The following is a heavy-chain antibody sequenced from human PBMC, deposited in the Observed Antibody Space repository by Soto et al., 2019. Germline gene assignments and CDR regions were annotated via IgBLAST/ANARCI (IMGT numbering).Heavy chain of an antibody. Sequence: EVQLLESGGDLVQPGGSLRLSCVASVFTFSNFGMSWVRQAPGQGLQWVSIIGVDGVTTYYADSVRGRFTISRDNSKNKMYLQMNSLRAEDTAIYYCVKDRTMAAPNDYFDYWGQGTLVTVSS. CDR2: IGVDGVTT. CDR3: VKDRTMAAPNDYFDY. V-gene: IGHV3-23*01. CDR1: VFTFSNFG. J-gene: IGHJ4*02. D-gene: IGHD6-19*01.